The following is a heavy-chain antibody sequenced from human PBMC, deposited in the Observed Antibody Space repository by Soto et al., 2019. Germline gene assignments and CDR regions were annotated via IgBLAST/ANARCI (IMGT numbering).Heavy chain of an antibody. CDR1: GFTFKSYA. CDR3: ATGEPYDTSGYQHLET. V-gene: IGHV3-33*01. J-gene: IGHJ4*02. Sequence: SLRLSCVASGFTFKSYAMHWVRQAPGKGLAWVAAIQYPGTHQYYADSVKGRFTISRDNPQNTVHRQVNRMRGEDTAVYYCATGEPYDTSGYQHLETWRQETLVTVSS. CDR2: IQYPGTHQ. D-gene: IGHD3-22*01.